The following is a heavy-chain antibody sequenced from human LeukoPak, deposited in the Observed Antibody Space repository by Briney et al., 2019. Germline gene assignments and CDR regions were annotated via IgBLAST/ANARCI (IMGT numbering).Heavy chain of an antibody. CDR1: GYTFTNYR. CDR3: VRDRVSLRTSQSFAVAGGPDF. J-gene: IGHJ4*01. CDR2: ISTYNVDT. Sequence: ASVKVSCKASGYTFTNYRINWRRQAPGQGLEWIGWISTYNVDTNNAQRFPERVTITPDTTPSTPYNGLKNLRSDETTPYFCVRDRVSLRTSQSFAVAGGPDFWGQGTLSTVSS. D-gene: IGHD6-19*01. V-gene: IGHV1-18*01.